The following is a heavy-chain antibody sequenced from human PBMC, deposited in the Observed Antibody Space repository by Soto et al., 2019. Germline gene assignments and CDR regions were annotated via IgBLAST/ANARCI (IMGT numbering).Heavy chain of an antibody. Sequence: GGPVKVSCKASGYTFTSYAMHWVRQAPGQRLEWMGWINAGNGNTKYSQKFQGRVTITRDTSASTAYMELSSLRSEDTAVYYCARETSGSGAFDIWGQGTMVTVSS. D-gene: IGHD6-19*01. CDR2: INAGNGNT. V-gene: IGHV1-3*01. CDR1: GYTFTSYA. J-gene: IGHJ3*02. CDR3: ARETSGSGAFDI.